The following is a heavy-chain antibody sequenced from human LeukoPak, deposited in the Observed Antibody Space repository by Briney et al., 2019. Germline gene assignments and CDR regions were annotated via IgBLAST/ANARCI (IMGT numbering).Heavy chain of an antibody. Sequence: ASVKVSCKASGYTFTGYYMHWVRQTPGQGLEWMGWINPNSGGRNYEQKFQGRVTMTRDTSISTAYMELSGLRSDDTAVYYCARESADYYDSSGYYYLVYYFDYWGQGTLVTVSS. D-gene: IGHD3-22*01. CDR2: INPNSGGR. J-gene: IGHJ4*02. CDR1: GYTFTGYY. CDR3: ARESADYYDSSGYYYLVYYFDY. V-gene: IGHV1-2*02.